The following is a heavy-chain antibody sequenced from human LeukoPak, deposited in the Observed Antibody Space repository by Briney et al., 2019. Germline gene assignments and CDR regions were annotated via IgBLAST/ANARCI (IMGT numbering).Heavy chain of an antibody. D-gene: IGHD3-9*01. CDR2: IKSKTDGGTT. CDR1: GFTFSNAW. Sequence: KAGGSLRLSCAASGFTFSNAWMSWVRQAPGKGLEWVGRIKSKTDGGTTDYAAPVKGRFTISRDDSKNTLYLQMNSLKTEDTAVYYCTTDRIPELRYFDWSIAIDIWGQGTMVTVSS. CDR3: TTDRIPELRYFDWSIAIDI. V-gene: IGHV3-15*01. J-gene: IGHJ3*02.